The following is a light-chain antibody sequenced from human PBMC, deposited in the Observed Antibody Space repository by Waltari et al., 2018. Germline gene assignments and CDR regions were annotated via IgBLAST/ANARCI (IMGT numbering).Light chain of an antibody. CDR3: QHRSDWPWT. CDR1: QSISSH. V-gene: IGKV3-11*01. Sequence: EIVLTQSPATLSLSPGERATLSCMASQSISSHLAWYQQKPGQAPRLLVVDASNRATGIPALFSGAGSGTDFTLSITTLEPEVFAVYYCQHRSDWPWTFGQGTKVEFK. J-gene: IGKJ1*01. CDR2: DAS.